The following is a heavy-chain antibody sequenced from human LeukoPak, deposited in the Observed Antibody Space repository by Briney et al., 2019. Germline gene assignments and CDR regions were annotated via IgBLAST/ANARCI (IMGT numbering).Heavy chain of an antibody. CDR1: GYTFTSNG. J-gene: IGHJ4*02. Sequence: ASVKVSRKASGYTFTSNGISWVRQAPGQGLEWMGWISAYNGNTNYAQKLQGRVTMTTDTSTSTAYMELRSLRSDDTAVYYCARGIAAAGSFDYWGQGTLVTVSS. CDR2: ISAYNGNT. V-gene: IGHV1-18*01. D-gene: IGHD6-13*01. CDR3: ARGIAAAGSFDY.